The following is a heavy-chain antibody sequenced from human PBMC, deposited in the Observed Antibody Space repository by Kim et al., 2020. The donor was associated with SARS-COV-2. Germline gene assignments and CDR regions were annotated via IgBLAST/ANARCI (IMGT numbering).Heavy chain of an antibody. CDR2: IYYSGST. D-gene: IGHD6-13*01. CDR3: AGEDSSSLRMYYYYGMDV. Sequence: SETLSLTCTVSGGSISSSSYYWGWIRQPPGKGLEWIGSIYYSGSTYYNPSHKSRVTISVDTSKNQFSLKLSSVTAACTAVYYCAGEDSSSLRMYYYYGMDVWGQGTTVTVSS. CDR1: GGSISSSSYY. J-gene: IGHJ6*02. V-gene: IGHV4-39*02.